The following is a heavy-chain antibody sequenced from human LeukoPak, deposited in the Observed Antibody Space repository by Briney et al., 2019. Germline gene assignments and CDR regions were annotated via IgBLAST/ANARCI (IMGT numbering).Heavy chain of an antibody. J-gene: IGHJ4*02. V-gene: IGHV3-48*03. CDR1: GFTFSSYE. Sequence: PGGSLRLSCAASGFTFSSYEMNWVRQAPGKGLEWVSYISNSGSITYYADSVKGRFTISRDNAKNSLYLQMNSLRAEDTAAYYCARGISPLDYWGQGTLVTVSS. CDR2: ISNSGSIT. CDR3: ARGISPLDY.